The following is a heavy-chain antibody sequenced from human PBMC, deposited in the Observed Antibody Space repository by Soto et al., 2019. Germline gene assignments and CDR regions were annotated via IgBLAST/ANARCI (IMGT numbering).Heavy chain of an antibody. CDR1: GGSISSGGYY. J-gene: IGHJ6*02. Sequence: SETLSLTCTVSGGSISSGGYYWSWIRQHPGKGLEWIGYIYYSGSTYYNPSLKSRVTISVDTSKNQFSLKLSSVTAADTAVYYCAREDDMDYYYGMDVWGQGTTVPSP. D-gene: IGHD1-1*01. CDR3: AREDDMDYYYGMDV. CDR2: IYYSGST. V-gene: IGHV4-31*03.